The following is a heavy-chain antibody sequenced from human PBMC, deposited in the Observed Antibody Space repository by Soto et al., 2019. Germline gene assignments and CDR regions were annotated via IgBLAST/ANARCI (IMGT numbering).Heavy chain of an antibody. CDR1: GFTFSSYA. CDR3: AKDLGTDDFWSAYYTYHYMDV. Sequence: EVQLLESGGGLVQPGGSLRLSCAASGFTFSSYALNWVRQAPGKGLEWVSVISGSGDNTYYADSVKGRFTISRDNSKNTLYLQMNSLRAEDTAVYYCAKDLGTDDFWSAYYTYHYMDVWGKGTTVTVSS. CDR2: ISGSGDNT. J-gene: IGHJ6*03. V-gene: IGHV3-23*01. D-gene: IGHD3-3*01.